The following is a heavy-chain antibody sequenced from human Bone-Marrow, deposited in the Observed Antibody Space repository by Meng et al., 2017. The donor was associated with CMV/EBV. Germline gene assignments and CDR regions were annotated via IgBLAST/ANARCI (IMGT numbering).Heavy chain of an antibody. CDR3: ARLHMTTVTTFDY. CDR1: GGTFSSYT. J-gene: IGHJ4*02. CDR2: IIPILGIA. Sequence: SVKVSCKASGGTFSSYTISWVRQAPGQGLEWMGRIIPILGIANYAQKFQGRVTITADKSTSTAYMELSSLRSEDTAVYYCARLHMTTVTTFDYWGQGTLVTVSS. D-gene: IGHD4-17*01. V-gene: IGHV1-69*02.